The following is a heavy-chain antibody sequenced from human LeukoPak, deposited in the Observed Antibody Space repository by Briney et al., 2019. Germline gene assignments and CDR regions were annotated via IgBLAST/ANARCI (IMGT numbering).Heavy chain of an antibody. CDR1: GGSFSGYY. CDR2: INHSGST. V-gene: IGHV4-34*01. Sequence: SETLSLTCAVYGGSFSGYYWSWIRQPPGKGLEWIGEINHSGSTYYNPSLKSRVTISVDTSKNQFSLKLSSVTAADTAVYYCARDVASSSSVDYWGQGTLVTVSS. J-gene: IGHJ4*02. CDR3: ARDVASSSSVDY. D-gene: IGHD6-13*01.